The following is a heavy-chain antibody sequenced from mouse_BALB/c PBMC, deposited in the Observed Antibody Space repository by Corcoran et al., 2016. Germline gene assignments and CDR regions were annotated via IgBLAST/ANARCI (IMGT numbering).Heavy chain of an antibody. D-gene: IGHD3-3*01. CDR1: GSNIKDYY. CDR2: IDPENGNT. J-gene: IGHJ2*01. Sequence: EVQLQQSGAELVRPGALVKLSCKASGSNIKDYYMHWVKQRPEQGLEWIGWIDPENGNTIYDPKFQGKASITADTSSNTAYLQLSSLTSEDTAVYYCARRGRAAYFDYWGQGTTLTVSS. V-gene: IGHV14-1*02. CDR3: ARRGRAAYFDY.